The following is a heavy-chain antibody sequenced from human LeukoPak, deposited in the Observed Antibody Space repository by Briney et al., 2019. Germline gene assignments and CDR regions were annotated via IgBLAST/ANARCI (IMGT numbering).Heavy chain of an antibody. CDR1: GGSFSGYY. V-gene: IGHV4-34*01. CDR3: ARSYYSSSWYVRGYWFDP. Sequence: SETLSLTCAVYGGSFSGYYWSWIRQPPGKGLEWIGEIYHSGSTNYNPSLKSRVTISVDKSKNQFSLKLSSVTAADTAVYYCARSYYSSSWYVRGYWFDPWGQGTLVTVSS. J-gene: IGHJ5*02. D-gene: IGHD6-13*01. CDR2: IYHSGST.